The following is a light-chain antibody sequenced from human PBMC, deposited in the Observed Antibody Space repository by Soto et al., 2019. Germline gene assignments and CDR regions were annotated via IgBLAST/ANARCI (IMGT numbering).Light chain of an antibody. CDR3: LQHTYIWS. J-gene: IGKJ1*01. Sequence: DIQMTQSPPSLSASVGDRVTITCRASQDVSDDLGWFQQKPGKAPKRLIFGAPYSESGVPSRFSGTESGTEFILTITNLQPEDFATYYCLQHTYIWSFGQGTKVDIK. V-gene: IGKV1-17*02. CDR1: QDVSDD. CDR2: GAP.